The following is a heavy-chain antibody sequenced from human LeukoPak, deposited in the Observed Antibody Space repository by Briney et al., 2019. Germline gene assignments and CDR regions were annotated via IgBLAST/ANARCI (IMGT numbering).Heavy chain of an antibody. CDR2: INHSGST. V-gene: IGHV4-34*01. CDR1: GGSFSGYY. D-gene: IGHD4-17*01. CDR3: ARGPATVTTNYFDY. J-gene: IGHJ4*02. Sequence: PSETLSLTCAVYGGSFSGYYWSWIRQPPGKGLEWIGEINHSGSTNCNPSLKSRVTISVDTSKNQFSLKLSSVTAADTAVYYCARGPATVTTNYFDYWGQGTLVTVSS.